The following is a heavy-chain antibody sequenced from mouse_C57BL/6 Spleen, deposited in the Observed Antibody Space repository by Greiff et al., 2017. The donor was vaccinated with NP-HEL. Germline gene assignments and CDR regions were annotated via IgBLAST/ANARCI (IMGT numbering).Heavy chain of an antibody. V-gene: IGHV1S81*02. CDR2: INPSNGRT. CDR3: ARVISRRY. Sequence: QVQLQQPGAELVKPGASVKLSCKASGYTFTSYWMHWVKQRPGQGLEWIGEINPSNGRTNYNEKFKSKATLTVDKSSSTAYMQLSSPTSEDSAVYYGARVISRRYWGQGTSLTVSS. J-gene: IGHJ2*03. CDR1: GYTFTSYW.